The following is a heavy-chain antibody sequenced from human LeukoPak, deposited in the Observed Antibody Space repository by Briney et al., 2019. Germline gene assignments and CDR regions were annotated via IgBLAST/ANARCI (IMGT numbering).Heavy chain of an antibody. V-gene: IGHV4-61*02. J-gene: IGHJ6*02. CDR2: IYTSGST. Sequence: SETLSLTCTVSGGSISSGSYYWSWIRQPAGKGLDWIGRIYTSGSTNYNPSLKSPVTISVDTSKNQSSLKLSSVTAADTAVHYCSRGNCGGDCYNYYYYGMDVWGQGTTVTVSS. D-gene: IGHD2-21*02. CDR1: GGSISSGSYY. CDR3: SRGNCGGDCYNYYYYGMDV.